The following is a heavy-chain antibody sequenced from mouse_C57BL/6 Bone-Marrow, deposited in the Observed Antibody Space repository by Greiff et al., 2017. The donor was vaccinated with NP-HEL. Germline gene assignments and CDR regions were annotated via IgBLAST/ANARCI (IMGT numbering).Heavy chain of an antibody. V-gene: IGHV14-4*01. CDR2: IDPDNSDT. J-gene: IGHJ3*01. Sequence: EVQLQQSGAELVRPGASVKLSCTASGFNITDDYMPWVKPRHEQGLEWIGWIDPDNSDTEYSSTFQGTATITADTASNTAYLQLSRLTSEDTAVYYCTFYYFAYWGQGTLVTVSA. CDR1: GFNITDDY. CDR3: TFYYFAY. D-gene: IGHD1-1*01.